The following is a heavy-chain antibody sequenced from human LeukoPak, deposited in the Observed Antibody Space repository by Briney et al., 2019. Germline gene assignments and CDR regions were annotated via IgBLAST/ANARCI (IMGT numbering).Heavy chain of an antibody. CDR1: GGSGSSSRYY. CDR3: ARHPYQLLWLSWFDP. Sequence: PSETLSLTCTVSGGSGSSSRYYWGWIRQPPGKGLEWIGSIYYSGSTYYNPSLKSRVTISVDTSKNQFSLKLSPVTAADTAVYYCARHPYQLLWLSWFDPWGQGTLVTVSS. V-gene: IGHV4-39*01. J-gene: IGHJ5*02. CDR2: IYYSGST. D-gene: IGHD2-2*01.